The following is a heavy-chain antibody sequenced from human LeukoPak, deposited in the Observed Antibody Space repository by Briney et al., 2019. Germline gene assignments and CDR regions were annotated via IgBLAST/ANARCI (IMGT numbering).Heavy chain of an antibody. Sequence: PGGSLRLSCSASGFTFSSFVMHWVRQPPGKGLEYVSAISSNGRSTSYADSVKGRFTISRDNSKSTLYLQMSSLRPEDTAVYYCVKDTVYDILTGYLNFEYWGQGTLVTVSS. J-gene: IGHJ4*02. CDR1: GFTFSSFV. V-gene: IGHV3-64D*06. D-gene: IGHD3-9*01. CDR2: ISSNGRST. CDR3: VKDTVYDILTGYLNFEY.